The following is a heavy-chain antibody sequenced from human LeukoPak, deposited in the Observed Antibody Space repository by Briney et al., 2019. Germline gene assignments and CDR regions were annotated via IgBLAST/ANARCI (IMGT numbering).Heavy chain of an antibody. Sequence: SVKVSCKASGGTFSSYAISWVRQAPGQGLEWMGGIIPIFGTANYAQKFQGRVTITADESTSTAYMELSSLRSEDTAVYYCARVVDTAMVTGAGLIYYGMDVWGQGTTVTVSS. V-gene: IGHV1-69*13. D-gene: IGHD5-18*01. J-gene: IGHJ6*02. CDR2: IIPIFGTA. CDR3: ARVVDTAMVTGAGLIYYGMDV. CDR1: GGTFSSYA.